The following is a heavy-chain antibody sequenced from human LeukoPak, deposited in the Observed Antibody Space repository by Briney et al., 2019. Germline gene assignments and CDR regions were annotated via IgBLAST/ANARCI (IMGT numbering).Heavy chain of an antibody. D-gene: IGHD3/OR15-3a*01. J-gene: IGHJ2*01. CDR3: ARGRRTGSTYWYFDL. CDR1: GGSLSSYY. CDR2: IYYSGST. Sequence: SETLSLTCTVSGGSLSSYYWSWIRQPPGKGLEWIGYIYYSGSTNYNPSLKSRVTISVDTSKNQFSLKLSSVTAADTAVYYCARGRRTGSTYWYFDLWGRGTLVTVSS. V-gene: IGHV4-59*01.